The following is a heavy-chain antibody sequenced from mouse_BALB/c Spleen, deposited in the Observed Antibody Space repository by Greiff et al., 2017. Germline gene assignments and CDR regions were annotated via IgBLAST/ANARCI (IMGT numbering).Heavy chain of an antibody. CDR2: ISDGGSYT. CDR3: AIPGAY. D-gene: IGHD5-1*01. Sequence: EVQRVESGGGLVKPGGSLKLSCAASGFTFSDYYMYWVRQTPEKRLEWVATISDGGSYTYYPDSVKGRFTISRDNAKNNLYLQMSSLKSEDTAMYYCAIPGAYWGQGTLVTVSA. V-gene: IGHV5-4*02. J-gene: IGHJ3*01. CDR1: GFTFSDYY.